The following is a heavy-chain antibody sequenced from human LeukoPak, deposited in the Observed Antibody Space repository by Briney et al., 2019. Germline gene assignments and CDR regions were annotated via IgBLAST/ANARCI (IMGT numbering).Heavy chain of an antibody. CDR3: ARAKPLRRDGYPRSSFDI. Sequence: GASVKVSCKASGYTFTGYYTHWVRQAPGQGLEWMGWINPNSGGTNYAQKFQGRVTMTRDTSISTAYMELGRLRSDDTAVYYCARAKPLRRDGYPRSSFDIWGQGTMVTVSS. J-gene: IGHJ3*02. CDR1: GYTFTGYY. V-gene: IGHV1-2*02. D-gene: IGHD5-24*01. CDR2: INPNSGGT.